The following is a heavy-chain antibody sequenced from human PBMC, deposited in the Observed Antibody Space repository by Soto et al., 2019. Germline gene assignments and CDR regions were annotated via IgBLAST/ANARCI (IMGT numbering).Heavy chain of an antibody. Sequence: GGSLRLSCAASGFTFSSYAMHWVRQAPGKGLEWVAVISYDGSNKYYADSVKGRFTISRDNSKNPLYLQMNSLRAEDTAGYYGARDRFDPWGQGTMVTVSS. V-gene: IGHV3-30-3*01. CDR1: GFTFSSYA. CDR3: ARDRFDP. CDR2: ISYDGSNK. J-gene: IGHJ5*02.